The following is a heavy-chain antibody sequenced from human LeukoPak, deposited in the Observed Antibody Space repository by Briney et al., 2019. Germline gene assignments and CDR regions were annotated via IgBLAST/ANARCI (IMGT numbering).Heavy chain of an antibody. CDR2: ISWNSGSI. Sequence: PGRSLRLSCAASGFTFDDYAMHWVRQAPGKGLEWVSGISWNSGSIGYADSVKGRFTISRDNSKNTLYLQMNSLRAEDTAVYYCAKAEDYYGSGAHYWGQGTLVTVSS. CDR3: AKAEDYYGSGAHY. CDR1: GFTFDDYA. J-gene: IGHJ4*02. V-gene: IGHV3-9*01. D-gene: IGHD3-10*01.